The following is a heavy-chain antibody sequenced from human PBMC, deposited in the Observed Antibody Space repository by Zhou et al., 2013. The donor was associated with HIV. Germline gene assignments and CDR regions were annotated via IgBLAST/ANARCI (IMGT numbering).Heavy chain of an antibody. V-gene: IGHV1-69*05. CDR2: IIPIFGTA. CDR1: GGTFSSYA. J-gene: IGHJ6*03. CDR3: ARGYCSSTSCYSYYYYMDV. Sequence: QVQLVQSGAEVKKPGSSVKVSCKASGGTFSSYAISWVRQAPGQGLEWMGGIIPIFGTANYAQKFQGRVTITTDESTSTAYMELSSLRSEDTAVYYCARGYCSSTSCYSYYYYMDVWGQRDHGSPSP. D-gene: IGHD2-2*02.